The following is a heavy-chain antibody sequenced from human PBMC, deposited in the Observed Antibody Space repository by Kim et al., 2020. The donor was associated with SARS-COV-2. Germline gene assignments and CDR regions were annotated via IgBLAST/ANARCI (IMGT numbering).Heavy chain of an antibody. Sequence: GGSLRLSCAASGFTFSDYYMSWIRQAPGKGLEWVSYISSSGSTIYYADSVKGRFTISRDNAKNSLYLQMNSLRAEDTAVYYCAREFDGGALGSYYYDSSPYYFDYWGQGTLVTVSS. CDR1: GFTFSDYY. CDR3: AREFDGGALGSYYYDSSPYYFDY. D-gene: IGHD3-22*01. J-gene: IGHJ4*02. CDR2: ISSSGSTI. V-gene: IGHV3-11*01.